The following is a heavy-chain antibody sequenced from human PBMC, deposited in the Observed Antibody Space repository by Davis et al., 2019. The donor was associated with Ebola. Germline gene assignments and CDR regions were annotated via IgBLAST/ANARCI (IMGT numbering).Heavy chain of an antibody. V-gene: IGHV1-3*01. Sequence: AASVKVSCKASGYTFTSYAMHWVRQAPGQRLEWMGWINAGNGNTKYSQKFQGRVTITRDTSASTAYMELSSLRSEDTAVYYCARDMVRGTMVRGVILYYYGMDVWGQGTTVTVSS. CDR2: INAGNGNT. CDR3: ARDMVRGTMVRGVILYYYGMDV. D-gene: IGHD3-10*01. CDR1: GYTFTSYA. J-gene: IGHJ6*02.